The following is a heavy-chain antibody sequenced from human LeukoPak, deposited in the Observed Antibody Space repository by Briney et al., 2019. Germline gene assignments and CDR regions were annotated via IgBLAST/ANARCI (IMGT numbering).Heavy chain of an antibody. CDR1: GGTFSSYA. CDR2: IIPIFGTA. J-gene: IGHJ6*03. V-gene: IGHV1-69*05. Sequence: SVKVSCKASGGTFSSYAISWVRQAPGQGLEWMGWIIPIFGTANYAQKFQGRVTISTDESTSTAYMELSSLRSEDTAVYHCAREDRDYYYMDVWGKGTAVTVSS. CDR3: AREDRDYYYMDV.